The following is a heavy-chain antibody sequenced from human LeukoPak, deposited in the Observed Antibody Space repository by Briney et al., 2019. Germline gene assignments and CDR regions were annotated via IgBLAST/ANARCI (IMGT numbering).Heavy chain of an antibody. D-gene: IGHD2-15*01. Sequence: PGESLRLSCAASGFTFSSYGMHWVRQATRKGLERVAFILYDGSNKYYADSVKGRFTISRDNSKNTLYLQMNSLRVEDTAVYYCARLGYCSGGSCPDFDYWGQGTLVTVSS. CDR2: ILYDGSNK. CDR3: ARLGYCSGGSCPDFDY. CDR1: GFTFSSYG. J-gene: IGHJ4*02. V-gene: IGHV3-30*02.